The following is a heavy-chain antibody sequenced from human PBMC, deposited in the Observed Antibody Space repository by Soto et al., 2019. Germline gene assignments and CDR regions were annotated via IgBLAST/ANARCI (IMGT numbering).Heavy chain of an antibody. V-gene: IGHV2-5*02. Sequence: QITLKESGPTLVKPTQTLTLTCTFSGFSLSTSGVGVGWIRQPPGKALEWLALIYWDDDKRYSPSLKSRLTIHKDTSKNQVVLTMTNMDPVDTATYYWAHSAIVSRIGDFDYWGQGTLVTVSS. D-gene: IGHD1-26*01. CDR1: GFSLSTSGVG. CDR2: IYWDDDK. CDR3: AHSAIVSRIGDFDY. J-gene: IGHJ4*02.